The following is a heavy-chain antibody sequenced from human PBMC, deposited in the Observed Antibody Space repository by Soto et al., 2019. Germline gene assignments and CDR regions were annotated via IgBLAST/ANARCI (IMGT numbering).Heavy chain of an antibody. D-gene: IGHD5-12*01. CDR3: ARHQYSGYDLTFDS. Sequence: SETLSLTCAVSGGSISGYFWSWIRQPPGKGLEWIGYIYYRGSTNYSPSLRSRVSISLDASKNQFSLKLSSVTAADTAIYYCARHQYSGYDLTFDSWGQGSLVTVSS. V-gene: IGHV4-59*08. J-gene: IGHJ4*02. CDR2: IYYRGST. CDR1: GGSISGYF.